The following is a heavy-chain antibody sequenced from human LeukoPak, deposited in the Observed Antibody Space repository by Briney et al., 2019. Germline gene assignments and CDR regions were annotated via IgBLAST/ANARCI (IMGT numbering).Heavy chain of an antibody. CDR2: IYPGDSDT. D-gene: IGHD1-26*01. J-gene: IGHJ4*02. Sequence: GESLKISCKGSGYSFTSYWIGWVRQMPGKGLEWMGIIYPGDSDTRYSPSFQGQVTILADKSISTAYLQWSSLKASDTAMYYCARLVEQFSGSYYYFDYWGQGTLVTVSS. V-gene: IGHV5-51*01. CDR3: ARLVEQFSGSYYYFDY. CDR1: GYSFTSYW.